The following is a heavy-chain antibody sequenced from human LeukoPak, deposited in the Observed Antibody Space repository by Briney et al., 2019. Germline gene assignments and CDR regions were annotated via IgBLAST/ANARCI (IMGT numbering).Heavy chain of an antibody. Sequence: GASVKVSCRASGYTFTSHYMHWVRQAPGQGLEWMGVIIPSVGSTSYPQKFQGRVTMSRDTSTSTVYMELSSLKSEDTAVYYCAAPGASGFVGNFWSGPLDFWGQGALVTVSS. D-gene: IGHD3-3*01. V-gene: IGHV1-46*01. CDR1: GYTFTSHY. CDR3: AAPGASGFVGNFWSGPLDF. CDR2: IIPSVGST. J-gene: IGHJ4*02.